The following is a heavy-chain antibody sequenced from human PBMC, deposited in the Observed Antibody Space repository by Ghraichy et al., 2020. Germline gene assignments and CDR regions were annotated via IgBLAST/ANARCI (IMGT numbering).Heavy chain of an antibody. J-gene: IGHJ5*02. CDR1: GGSFSGYY. CDR2: INHSGST. Sequence: SQTLSLTCAVYGGSFSGYYWSWIRQPPGKGLEWIGEINHSGSTNYNPSLKSRVTISVDTSKNQFSLKLSSVTAADTAVYYCARGGLLYSRARWFDPWGQGTLVTVSS. CDR3: ARGGLLYSRARWFDP. V-gene: IGHV4-34*01. D-gene: IGHD6-13*01.